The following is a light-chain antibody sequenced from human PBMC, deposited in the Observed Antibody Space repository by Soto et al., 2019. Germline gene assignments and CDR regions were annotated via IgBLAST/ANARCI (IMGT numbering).Light chain of an antibody. V-gene: IGKV1-5*01. CDR2: DAS. CDR1: QSISSW. J-gene: IGKJ1*01. CDR3: QQYNGYST. Sequence: DIQMTQSPSTLSASVGDRVTITCRASQSISSWLAWYQQKPGKAPNLLIYDASSLESGVPSRFSGSGSGTEFTLTISCLQPDDFATYYCQQYNGYSTFGQGTKVDIK.